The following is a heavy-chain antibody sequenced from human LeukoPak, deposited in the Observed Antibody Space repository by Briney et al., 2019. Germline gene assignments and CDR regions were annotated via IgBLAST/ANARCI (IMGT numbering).Heavy chain of an antibody. D-gene: IGHD1-1*01. CDR2: ISYDGSNK. J-gene: IGHJ4*02. CDR1: GFTFSSYA. V-gene: IGHV3-30-3*01. CDR3: AKDIRNDWYLDY. Sequence: GGSLRLSCAASGFTFSSYAMHWVRQAPGKGLEWVAVISYDGSNKYYADSVKGRFTISRDNSKNTLYLQMNSLRPEDTAVYYCAKDIRNDWYLDYWGQGTLVTVSS.